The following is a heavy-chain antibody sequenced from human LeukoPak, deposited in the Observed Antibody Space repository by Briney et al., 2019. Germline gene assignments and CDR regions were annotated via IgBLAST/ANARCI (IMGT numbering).Heavy chain of an antibody. CDR1: GFTFSNAW. CDR2: IKSDGIST. CDR3: VRDRYYSLDY. Sequence: GGSLRLSYAASGFTFSNAWMSWVRQAPGKGLEWVGRIKSDGISTIYADSVKGRFTISRDNAKNTLYLQINSLRAEDTAVYYCVRDRYYSLDYWGQGTLVTVSS. V-gene: IGHV3-74*01. J-gene: IGHJ4*02. D-gene: IGHD3-10*01.